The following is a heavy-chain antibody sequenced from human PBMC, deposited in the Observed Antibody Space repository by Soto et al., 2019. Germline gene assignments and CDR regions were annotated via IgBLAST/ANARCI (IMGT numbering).Heavy chain of an antibody. Sequence: SLRLSCAASGFTFRSYAMHWVRQAPGKGLEWAAAISYDGSNKYYADSVKGRFTIYRDNSKNTLYLQMNSLRAEDTAVYYCERDSGARDYYDSSGYIRYYWCQGT. D-gene: IGHD3-22*01. CDR3: ERDSGARDYYDSSGYIRYY. V-gene: IGHV3-30-3*01. CDR1: GFTFRSYA. CDR2: ISYDGSNK. J-gene: IGHJ1*01.